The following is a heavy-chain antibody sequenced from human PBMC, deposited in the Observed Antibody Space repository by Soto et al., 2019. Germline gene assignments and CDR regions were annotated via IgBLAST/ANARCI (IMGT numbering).Heavy chain of an antibody. J-gene: IGHJ4*02. CDR3: VRNHGHTGDY. CDR2: IKEDGSDK. Sequence: EVQLAESGGGLVQPGGSLRLSCAASGLTFSGYWMAWIRQAPGKGLEWVATIKEDGSDKYYVDSVKGRFTISRDNAKNSLYRQMNSLRAEDTAVYFCVRNHGHTGDYWGQGTLVTVSS. CDR1: GLTFSGYW. V-gene: IGHV3-7*05.